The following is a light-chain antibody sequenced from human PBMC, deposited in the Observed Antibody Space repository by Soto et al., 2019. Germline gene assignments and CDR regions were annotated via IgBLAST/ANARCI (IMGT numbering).Light chain of an antibody. CDR3: QSYDSSLSGSVV. CDR2: GNS. J-gene: IGLJ2*01. V-gene: IGLV1-40*01. Sequence: QSVLTQPPSVSGAPGQRVTISCTGSSSNIGAGYDVHWYQQIPGTAPKLLISGNSNRPSGVPDRFSGSKSGTSASLAITGLQAEDEADYYCQSYDSSLSGSVVFGGGTHVTVL. CDR1: SSNIGAGYD.